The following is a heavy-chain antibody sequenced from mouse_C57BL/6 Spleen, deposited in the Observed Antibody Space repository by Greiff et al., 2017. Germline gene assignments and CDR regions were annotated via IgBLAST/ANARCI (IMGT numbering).Heavy chain of an antibody. CDR2: IYPGNSDT. CDR3: TRERTITTVSHFDY. D-gene: IGHD1-1*01. CDR1: GYTFTSYW. Sequence: EVQLQQSGTVLARPGASVKMSCKTSGYTFTSYWMHWVKQRPGQGLEWIGAIYPGNSDTSYNQKFKGKAKLTAVTSASTAYMELSSLTKEDSAVYYCTRERTITTVSHFDYWGQGTTLTVSS. V-gene: IGHV1-5*01. J-gene: IGHJ2*01.